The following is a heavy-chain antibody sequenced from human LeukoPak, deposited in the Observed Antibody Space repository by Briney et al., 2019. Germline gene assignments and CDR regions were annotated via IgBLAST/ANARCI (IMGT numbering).Heavy chain of an antibody. CDR2: IIPIFGTA. CDR3: AREFGVVTYFDY. V-gene: IGHV1-69*13. J-gene: IGHJ4*02. Sequence: ASVKVSCKASGGTFSSYAISWVRQATGQGLEWMGGIIPIFGTANYAQKFQGRVTITADESTSTAYMELSSLRSEDTAVYYCAREFGVVTYFDYWGQGTLVTVSS. D-gene: IGHD3-3*01. CDR1: GGTFSSYA.